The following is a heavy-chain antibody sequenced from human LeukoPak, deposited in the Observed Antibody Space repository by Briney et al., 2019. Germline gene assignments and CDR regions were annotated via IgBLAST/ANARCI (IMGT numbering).Heavy chain of an antibody. V-gene: IGHV4-59*01. CDR2: IHYSGST. CDR1: GGSISSNY. CDR3: ARGGSYYDILTGYYRVGAFDI. J-gene: IGHJ3*02. D-gene: IGHD3-9*01. Sequence: SETLSLTCTVSGGSISSNYWTWIRRPPGKGLEWIGYIHYSGSTNYNPSLKSRVTISVDTSKTQFSLKLSSVTAADTAVYYCARGGSYYDILTGYYRVGAFDIWGQGTMVIVSS.